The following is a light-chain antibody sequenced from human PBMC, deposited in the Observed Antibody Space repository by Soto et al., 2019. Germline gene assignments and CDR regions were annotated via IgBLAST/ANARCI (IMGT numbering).Light chain of an antibody. CDR2: GAS. CDR3: QQNNNLPLT. V-gene: IGKV3-15*01. CDR1: QSVSTN. Sequence: EIVMTQSPATLSVSPGERATLSCRASQSVSTNLAWYQRKPGQAPRLLIYGASTRATGIPARFSGSGSGTEFTLTISSLQSEDFALYYCQQNNNLPLTFGGGTKVEI. J-gene: IGKJ4*01.